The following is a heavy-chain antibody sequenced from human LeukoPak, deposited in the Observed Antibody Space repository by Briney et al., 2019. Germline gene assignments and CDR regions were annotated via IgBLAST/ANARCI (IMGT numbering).Heavy chain of an antibody. CDR1: GFTFTTYD. CDR3: ARDRGGGHMDV. V-gene: IGHV3-13*01. Sequence: GGSLRLSCAASGFTFTTYDMHWVRQATGKGLEWVSAIGTTGDAYYPGSVKGRFTISRENAKNSLYLQMNSLRAGDTAVYYCARDRGGGHMDVWGKGTTVTISS. D-gene: IGHD2-15*01. J-gene: IGHJ6*03. CDR2: IGTTGDA.